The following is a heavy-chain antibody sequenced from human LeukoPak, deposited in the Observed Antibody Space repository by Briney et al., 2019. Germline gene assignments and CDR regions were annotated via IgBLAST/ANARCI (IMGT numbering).Heavy chain of an antibody. V-gene: IGHV3-23*01. CDR3: AKLSSLTGTDY. J-gene: IGHJ4*02. CDR1: GFTFRSYA. Sequence: GGSLRLSCAASGFTFRSYAMSWVRQAPGKGLEWVSAITDTGGSTWYADSVTGRFTISRDNSKNTLYLQMNSLRAEDTAVYYCAKLSSLTGTDYWGQGTLVTVSS. D-gene: IGHD4-17*01. CDR2: ITDTGGST.